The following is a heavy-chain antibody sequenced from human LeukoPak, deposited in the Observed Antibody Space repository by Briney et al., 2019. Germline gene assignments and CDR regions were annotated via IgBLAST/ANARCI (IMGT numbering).Heavy chain of an antibody. CDR2: ISGGSGNI. D-gene: IGHD3-10*01. V-gene: IGHV3-23*01. CDR3: AKGSDYYGSVTSKKTD. Sequence: GGSLRLSCSVSGFTFSNYAMHWVRQAPGKGLEWVSLISGGSGNIYYVDSVKGRFTISRDNTKNTLYVQMTSLRAEDTAIYYCAKGSDYYGSVTSKKTDWGQGTLVTVSS. CDR1: GFTFSNYA. J-gene: IGHJ4*02.